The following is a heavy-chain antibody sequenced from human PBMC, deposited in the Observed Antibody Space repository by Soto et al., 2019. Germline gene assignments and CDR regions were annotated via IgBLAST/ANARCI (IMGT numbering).Heavy chain of an antibody. V-gene: IGHV4-34*01. CDR3: SRVDGSTYYGFDV. J-gene: IGHJ6*02. Sequence: SETLSLTCAPYGGSLSNYYWNWFRQPPGKGLEWIGEIDHRGLSNYNLSLKSRVVMSIDTSRNQFSLKLFSLTAADTAVYYCSRVDGSTYYGFDVWGQGATVTVS. D-gene: IGHD3-10*01. CDR2: IDHRGLS. CDR1: GGSLSNYY.